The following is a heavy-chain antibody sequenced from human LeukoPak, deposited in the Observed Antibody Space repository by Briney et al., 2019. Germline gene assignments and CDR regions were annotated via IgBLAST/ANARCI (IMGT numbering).Heavy chain of an antibody. Sequence: GGSLRLSCAASGFTLSNAWMSWVRQAPGKGLEWVANIKQDGSEIYYVDSVKGRFTISRDNSKNTLYLQMNSLRAEDTAVYYCAKAYYLVPAANSYYYMDVWGKGTTVTVSS. CDR2: IKQDGSEI. CDR3: AKAYYLVPAANSYYYMDV. CDR1: GFTLSNAW. D-gene: IGHD2-2*01. J-gene: IGHJ6*03. V-gene: IGHV3-7*03.